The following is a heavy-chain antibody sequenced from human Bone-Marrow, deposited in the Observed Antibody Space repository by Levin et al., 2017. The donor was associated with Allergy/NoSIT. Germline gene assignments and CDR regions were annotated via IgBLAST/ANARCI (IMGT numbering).Heavy chain of an antibody. CDR3: ARDDGGGDCSGGSCYNYYYDGMDV. V-gene: IGHV3-21*01. J-gene: IGHJ6*02. Sequence: GGSLRLSCAASGFTFSSYSMNWVRQAPGKGLEWVSSISSSSSYIYYADSVKGRFTISRDNAKNSLYLQMNSLRAEDTAVYYCARDDGGGDCSGGSCYNYYYDGMDVWGQGTTVTVSS. CDR1: GFTFSSYS. CDR2: ISSSSSYI. D-gene: IGHD2-15*01.